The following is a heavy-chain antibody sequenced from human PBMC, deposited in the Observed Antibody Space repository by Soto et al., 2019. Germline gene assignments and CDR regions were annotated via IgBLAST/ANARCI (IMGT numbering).Heavy chain of an antibody. CDR3: ARAGVATIYPGNNWFDP. Sequence: SETLSLTCGVSGDTISTGGYSWAWIRQPPGKALEWIGHTYHSGNPYYNPSLKSRVIISVDRSKNQFSLNLSSVTAADTAMYYCARAGVATIYPGNNWFDPWGQGTLVTVSS. D-gene: IGHD5-12*01. J-gene: IGHJ5*02. CDR1: GDTISTGGYS. V-gene: IGHV4-30-2*01. CDR2: TYHSGNP.